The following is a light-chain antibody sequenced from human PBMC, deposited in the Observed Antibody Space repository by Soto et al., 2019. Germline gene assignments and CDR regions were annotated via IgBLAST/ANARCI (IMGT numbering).Light chain of an antibody. J-gene: IGKJ4*01. CDR3: HHYDIFSPLT. CDR1: QSVSSNY. V-gene: IGKV3-20*01. Sequence: EMVLTQSPGTLSLSPGDRATLSCRASQSVSSNYLAWYQQQPGQAPRLLIYGASSRATDIPDRFSGSGSGSDVSITISRLEPEDFGVYYCHHYDIFSPLTVGGGTRVESK. CDR2: GAS.